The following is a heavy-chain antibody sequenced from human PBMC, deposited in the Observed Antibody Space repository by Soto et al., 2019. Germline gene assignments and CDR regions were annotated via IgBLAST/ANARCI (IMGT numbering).Heavy chain of an antibody. V-gene: IGHV1-24*01. CDR2: FDPEDGET. CDR3: ATLKGNPEGAFDI. CDR1: GYTLTELS. J-gene: IGHJ3*02. Sequence: VKVSCKVSGYTLTELSMHWVRQAPGKGLEWMGGFDPEDGETIYAQEFQGRVTMTEDTSTDTAYMELSSLRSEDTAVYYCATLKGNPEGAFDIWGQGTMVTVSS.